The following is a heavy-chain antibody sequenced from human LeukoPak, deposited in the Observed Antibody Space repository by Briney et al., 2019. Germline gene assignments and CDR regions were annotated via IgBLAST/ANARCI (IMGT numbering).Heavy chain of an antibody. J-gene: IGHJ4*02. CDR1: GFTFSTYG. CDR3: AKDGSNGDYGDYAEVDY. CDR2: IWYDGSNK. V-gene: IGHV3-30*02. Sequence: GGSLRLSCAASGFTFSTYGMHWVRQAPGKGLEWVAVIWYDGSNKYYADSVKGRFTISRDNSKNTLYLQMNSLRAEDTAVYYCAKDGSNGDYGDYAEVDYWGQGTLVTVSS. D-gene: IGHD4-17*01.